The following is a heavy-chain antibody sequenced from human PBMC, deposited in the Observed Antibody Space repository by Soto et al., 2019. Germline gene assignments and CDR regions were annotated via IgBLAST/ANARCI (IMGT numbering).Heavy chain of an antibody. CDR3: ERVGRSSGWYDNAFDI. CDR2: INWNGGST. CDR1: GFTFDDYG. D-gene: IGHD6-19*01. Sequence: EVQLVESGGGVVRPGGSLRLSCAASGFTFDDYGMSWVRQAPGKGLEWVSGINWNGGSTGYADSVKGRFTISRDNAKNSLYLQMNSLRAEDTALYHCERVGRSSGWYDNAFDIWGQGTMVTVSS. J-gene: IGHJ3*02. V-gene: IGHV3-20*01.